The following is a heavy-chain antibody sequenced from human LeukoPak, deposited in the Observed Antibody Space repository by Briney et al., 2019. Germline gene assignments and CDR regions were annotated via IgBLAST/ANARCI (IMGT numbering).Heavy chain of an antibody. CDR1: GFTFSSYS. CDR3: ARSMTTVTYGMGY. J-gene: IGHJ4*02. Sequence: PGGSLRLSCAASGFTFSSYSMNWVRQAPGKGLEWVSSISSSSSTIYYADSVKGRFTISRDNAKNSLYLQMNSLRAEDTAVYYCARSMTTVTYGMGYWGQGTLVTVSS. V-gene: IGHV3-48*04. D-gene: IGHD4-17*01. CDR2: ISSSSSTI.